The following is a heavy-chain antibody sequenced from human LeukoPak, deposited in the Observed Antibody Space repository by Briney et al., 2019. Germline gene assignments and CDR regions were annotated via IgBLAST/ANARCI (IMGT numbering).Heavy chain of an antibody. CDR2: ISSSGSTI. CDR3: ARDQYYDSSGYLGY. CDR1: GFTFSDYY. V-gene: IGHV3-11*01. Sequence: GGSLRLSCAASGFTFSDYYMGWIRQAPGKGLEWVSYISSSGSTIYYADSVKGRFTISRDNAKNSLYLQMNSLRAEDTAVYYCARDQYYDSSGYLGYWGQGTLVTVSS. D-gene: IGHD3-22*01. J-gene: IGHJ4*02.